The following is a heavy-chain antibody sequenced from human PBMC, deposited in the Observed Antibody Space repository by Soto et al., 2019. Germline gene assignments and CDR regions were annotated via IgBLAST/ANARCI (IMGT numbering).Heavy chain of an antibody. D-gene: IGHD2-15*01. CDR3: AREIVMEVDDSTNLYYYYGMDV. CDR1: GDSISTYH. CDR2: IYYSGST. V-gene: IGHV4-59*01. J-gene: IGHJ6*02. Sequence: SETLSLTCTVSGDSISTYHWSWIRQPPGKGLEWVGYIYYSGSTNYNPSLKSRATISVDPSKNQLSLKLSSVTAADTAVYYCAREIVMEVDDSTNLYYYYGMDVWGQGTTVTVSS.